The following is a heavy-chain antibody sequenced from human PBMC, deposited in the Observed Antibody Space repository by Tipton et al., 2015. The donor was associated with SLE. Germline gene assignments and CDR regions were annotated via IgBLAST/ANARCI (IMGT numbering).Heavy chain of an antibody. J-gene: IGHJ4*02. CDR1: GGSFSGYY. V-gene: IGHV4-34*01. Sequence: GLVKPSETLSLTCAVYGGSFSGYYWSWIRQPPGKGLEWIGEINHRGSTNYNPSLKSRVTISVDKSKGQLSLKLSSVAAAGAAGYYCARVGRVGYCSSPSCRLDYLGRGALVTVPS. CDR3: ARVGRVGYCSSPSCRLDY. D-gene: IGHD2-2*01. CDR2: INHRGST.